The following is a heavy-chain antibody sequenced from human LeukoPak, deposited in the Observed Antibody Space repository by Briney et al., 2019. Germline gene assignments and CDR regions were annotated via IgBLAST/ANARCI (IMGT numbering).Heavy chain of an antibody. Sequence: PSETLSLTCTVSGGSIGSGDYYWSWIRQPPGKGLEWIGYIYYSGSTYYNPSLKSRVTISVDTSKNQFSLKLTSVTAADTAVYYCAKNGQSGFSFDPWGQGTLVTVSS. V-gene: IGHV4-30-4*08. CDR1: GGSIGSGDYY. J-gene: IGHJ5*02. CDR2: IYYSGST. D-gene: IGHD1-26*01. CDR3: AKNGQSGFSFDP.